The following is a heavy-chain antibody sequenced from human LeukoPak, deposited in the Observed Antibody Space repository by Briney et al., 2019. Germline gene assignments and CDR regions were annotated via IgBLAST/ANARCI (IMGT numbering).Heavy chain of an antibody. V-gene: IGHV3-23*01. CDR1: GFTFSSYA. CDR3: AKAGGWIQLWSAY. Sequence: GGSLRLSCAGSGFTFSSYAMSWVRQAPGKGLEWVSAISGSGGSTYYADSVKGRFTISRDNSKNTLYLQMNSLRAEDTAVYYCAKAGGWIQLWSAYWGQGTLVTVSS. CDR2: ISGSGGST. J-gene: IGHJ4*02. D-gene: IGHD5-18*01.